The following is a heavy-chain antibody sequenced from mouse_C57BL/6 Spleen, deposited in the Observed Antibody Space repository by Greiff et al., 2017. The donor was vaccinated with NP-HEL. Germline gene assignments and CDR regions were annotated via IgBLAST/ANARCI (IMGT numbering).Heavy chain of an antibody. D-gene: IGHD1-1*02. CDR2: IRSKSNNYAT. CDR3: VRQGGYGPFMDY. Sequence: EVQVVESGGGLVQPKGSLKLSCAASGFSFNTYAMNWVRQAPGKGLEWVARIRSKSNNYATYYADSVKDRFTISRDDSESMLYLQMNNLKTEDTAMYYCVRQGGYGPFMDYWGQGTSVTVSS. V-gene: IGHV10-1*01. J-gene: IGHJ4*01. CDR1: GFSFNTYA.